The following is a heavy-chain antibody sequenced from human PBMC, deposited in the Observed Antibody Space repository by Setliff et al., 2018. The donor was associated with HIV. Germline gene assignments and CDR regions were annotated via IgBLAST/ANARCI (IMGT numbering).Heavy chain of an antibody. CDR3: ARGHVGAFDI. V-gene: IGHV3-11*04. J-gene: IGHJ3*02. Sequence: PGGSLRLSCAASGFTFSDYYMSWIRQAPGKGLEWISYISTSGSSRNFADSVKGRFTISRDSAKNSLYLDMNSLRAEDTAVYYCARGHVGAFDIWGQGTMVTVSS. CDR1: GFTFSDYY. CDR2: ISTSGSSR.